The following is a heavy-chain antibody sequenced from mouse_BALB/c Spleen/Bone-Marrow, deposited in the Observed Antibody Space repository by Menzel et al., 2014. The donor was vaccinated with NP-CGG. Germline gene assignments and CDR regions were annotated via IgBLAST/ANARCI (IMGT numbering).Heavy chain of an antibody. D-gene: IGHD2-4*01. CDR2: IYPYNGGT. J-gene: IGHJ2*01. V-gene: IGHV1S29*02. Sequence: EVMLVESGPELVKPGASVKLSCKASGYTFTDYNMHWVKQSHGKSLEWIGYIYPYNGGTGYNQKFKTKTTLTVDNSSSTAYMELRSLTSEDSAVYDCARKDYDAFFDYWGQGTTLTVSA. CDR1: GYTFTDYN. CDR3: ARKDYDAFFDY.